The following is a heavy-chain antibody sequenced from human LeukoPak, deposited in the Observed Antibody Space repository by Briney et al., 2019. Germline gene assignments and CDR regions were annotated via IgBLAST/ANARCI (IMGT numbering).Heavy chain of an antibody. CDR1: GFTFDDYA. CDR3: AKEADGYNSAFDI. Sequence: PGGSLRLSCAASGFTFDDYAMHWVRQAPGKGLEWVSGISWNSGSIGYAVSVKGRFTISRDNAKNSLYLQMNSLRAEDTALYYCAKEADGYNSAFDIWGQGTMVTVSS. D-gene: IGHD5-24*01. J-gene: IGHJ3*02. V-gene: IGHV3-9*01. CDR2: ISWNSGSI.